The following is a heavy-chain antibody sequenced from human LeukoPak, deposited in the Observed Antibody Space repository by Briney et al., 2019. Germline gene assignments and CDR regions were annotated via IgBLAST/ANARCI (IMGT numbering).Heavy chain of an antibody. CDR1: GYTFTSYY. V-gene: IGHV1-46*04. J-gene: IGHJ4*02. D-gene: IGHD6-19*01. CDR3: ASLLYSSGWLGN. CDR2: INPSGGST. Sequence: ASVKVSCKASGYTFTSYYMHWVRQAPGQGLEWMGIINPSGGSTSYAQKLQGRVTMTRDMSTSTVYMELSSLRSEDTAVYYCASLLYSSGWLGNWGQGTLVTVSS.